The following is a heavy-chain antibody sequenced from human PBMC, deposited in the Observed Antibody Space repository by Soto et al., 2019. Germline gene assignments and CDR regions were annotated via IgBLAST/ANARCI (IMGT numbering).Heavy chain of an antibody. CDR3: ARDLEGWNDDY. J-gene: IGHJ4*02. Sequence: PGGSLRLSCAASGFTFSSYAMNWVRQPPGKGLEWVSTISGSGGGAYYADSVKGRFTISRDNSKNSLYLQMNSLRAEDTAVYYCARDLEGWNDDYWGQGTLVTVSS. D-gene: IGHD1-1*01. V-gene: IGHV3-23*01. CDR1: GFTFSSYA. CDR2: ISGSGGGA.